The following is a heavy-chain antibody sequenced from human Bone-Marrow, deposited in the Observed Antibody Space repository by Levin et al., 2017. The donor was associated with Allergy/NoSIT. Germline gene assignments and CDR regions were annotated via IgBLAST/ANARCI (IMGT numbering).Heavy chain of an antibody. CDR3: ARVLYGQTFGKPNWFDP. CDR1: GGSFSGYY. CDR2: INHSGST. J-gene: IGHJ5*02. V-gene: IGHV4-34*01. Sequence: SQTLSLTCAVYGGSFSGYYWSWIRQPPGKGLEWIGEINHSGSTNYNPSLKSRVTISVDTSKNQFSLKLSSVTAADTAVYYCARVLYGQTFGKPNWFDPWGQGTLVTVSS. D-gene: IGHD2/OR15-2a*01.